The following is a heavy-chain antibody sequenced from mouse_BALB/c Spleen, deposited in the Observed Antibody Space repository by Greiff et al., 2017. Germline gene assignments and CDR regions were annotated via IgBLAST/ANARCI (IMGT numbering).Heavy chain of an antibody. J-gene: IGHJ2*01. D-gene: IGHD1-2*01. CDR2: ISYSGST. CDR3: ARKRHYYGHDY. CDR1: GYSITSDYA. V-gene: IGHV3-2*02. Sequence: VQLKESGPGLVKPSQSLSLTCTVTGYSITSDYAWNWIRQFPGNKLEWMGYISYSGSTSYNPSLKSRISITRDTSKNQFFLQLNSVTTEDTATYYCARKRHYYGHDYWGQGTTLTVSS.